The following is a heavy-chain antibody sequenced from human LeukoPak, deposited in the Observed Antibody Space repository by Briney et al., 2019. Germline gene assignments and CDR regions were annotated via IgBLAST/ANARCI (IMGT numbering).Heavy chain of an antibody. CDR1: GFPFSSYW. V-gene: IGHV3-7*01. D-gene: IGHD4/OR15-4a*01. CDR2: IKQDGSER. J-gene: IGHJ5*02. CDR3: ASGMTMVGWFDP. Sequence: PGGSLRLSCVASGFPFSSYWMSWVRQAPGKGLEWVANIKQDGSERYYVDSVKGRFTISRDNAKNSLYLQMNSLRAEDTAVYYCASGMTMVGWFDPWGQGTLVTVSS.